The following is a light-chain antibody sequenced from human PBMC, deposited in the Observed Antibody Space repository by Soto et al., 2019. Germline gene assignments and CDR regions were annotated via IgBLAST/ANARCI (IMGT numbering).Light chain of an antibody. Sequence: QPVLTQSASVSGSPGQSITISCTGTSSDVGGYNYVSWYQQHPGKAPKLIIYDVSNRPSGVSTRFSGSKSGNTASLTISGLQAEAEADYSCSSYTSTNSWVFGGGTKLTVL. CDR1: SSDVGGYNY. V-gene: IGLV2-14*01. CDR3: SSYTSTNSWV. CDR2: DVS. J-gene: IGLJ3*02.